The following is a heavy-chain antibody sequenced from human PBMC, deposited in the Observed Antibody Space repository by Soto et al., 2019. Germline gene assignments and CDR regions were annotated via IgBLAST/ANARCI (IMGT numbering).Heavy chain of an antibody. CDR2: ISGSGGST. Sequence: PGGSLRLSCAASGFTFSSYAMSWVRQAPGKGLEWVSAISGSGGSTYYADSVKGRFTISRDNSKNTLYLQMNSLRAEDTAVYYCATDLPGSGSRKSVRFDPWGQGTQVTVSS. CDR3: ATDLPGSGSRKSVRFDP. CDR1: GFTFSSYA. V-gene: IGHV3-23*01. D-gene: IGHD2-2*01. J-gene: IGHJ5*02.